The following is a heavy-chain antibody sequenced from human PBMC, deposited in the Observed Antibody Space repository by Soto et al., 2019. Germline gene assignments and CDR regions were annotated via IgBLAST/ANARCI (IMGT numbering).Heavy chain of an antibody. Sequence: SETLSLTRAVYGGSISGYYWSWIRQPPGKGLEWIGEINHSGSTNYNPSLKSRVTISVDTSKNQFSLKLSSVTAADTAVYYCARAVRYYYYFMDVWGKGTTVTVSS. CDR3: ARAVRYYYYFMDV. CDR1: GGSISGYY. J-gene: IGHJ6*03. V-gene: IGHV4-34*01. CDR2: INHSGST.